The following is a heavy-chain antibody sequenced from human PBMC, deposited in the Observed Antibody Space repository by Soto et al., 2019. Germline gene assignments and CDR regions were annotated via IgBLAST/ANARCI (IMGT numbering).Heavy chain of an antibody. J-gene: IGHJ4*02. D-gene: IGHD1-7*01. CDR1: GFTFNLYW. V-gene: IGHV3-74*01. Sequence: EVHLVESGGGLVQPGGSLRLSCAASGFTFNLYWMHWVRQAPGKGLVWVSRINPVGSSTTYADSVKGRFTISRDNSKNTVYLQMNGLETEDTAIYYCARDNWNSYWGQGALVTVSS. CDR3: ARDNWNSY. CDR2: INPVGSST.